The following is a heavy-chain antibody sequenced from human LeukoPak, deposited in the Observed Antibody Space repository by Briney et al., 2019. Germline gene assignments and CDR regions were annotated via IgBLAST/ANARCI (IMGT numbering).Heavy chain of an antibody. V-gene: IGHV3-74*01. CDR2: ISTDGSST. CDR1: GFTFSSYW. J-gene: IGHJ4*02. CDR3: ARDFLWGSGSR. Sequence: GGSLRLSCAASGFTFSSYWMHWVRQAPGKGLVWVSRISTDGSSTSYADFVKGRFTISRDNAKNTLFLQMNSLRVEDTAVYYCARDFLWGSGSRWGQGTLVTVSS. D-gene: IGHD3-10*01.